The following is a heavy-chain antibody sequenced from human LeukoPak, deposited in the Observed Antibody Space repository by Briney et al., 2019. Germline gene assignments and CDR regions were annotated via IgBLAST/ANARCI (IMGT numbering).Heavy chain of an antibody. CDR1: GGTFSSYA. CDR2: IIPIFGTA. V-gene: IGHV1-69*05. J-gene: IGHJ3*02. D-gene: IGHD5-12*01. CDR3: ASFLYSGYEPNDALDI. Sequence: SVRVSCKASGGTFSSYAISWVRQAPGQGLEWMGGIIPIFGTANYAQKFQGRVTITTDESTSTAYMELSSLRSEDTAVYYCASFLYSGYEPNDALDIWGQGTMVTVSS.